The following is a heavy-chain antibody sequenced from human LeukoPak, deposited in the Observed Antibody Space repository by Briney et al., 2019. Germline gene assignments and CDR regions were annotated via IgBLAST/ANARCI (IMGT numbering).Heavy chain of an antibody. CDR3: ARDRDSGIDY. V-gene: IGHV3-21*01. CDR1: GFSFSDYS. Sequence: PGGSLRLSCAASGFSFSDYSMNWVRQAPGKGLEWVSFISSYSTYIYYADSLKGRFTISRDNAKNSLYLQMNSLRAEDTAVYYCARDRDSGIDYWGQGTLVTVSS. J-gene: IGHJ4*02. CDR2: ISSYSTYI. D-gene: IGHD1-14*01.